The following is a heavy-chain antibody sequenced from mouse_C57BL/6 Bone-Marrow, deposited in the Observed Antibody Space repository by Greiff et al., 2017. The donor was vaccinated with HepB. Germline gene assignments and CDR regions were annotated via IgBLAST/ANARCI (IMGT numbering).Heavy chain of an antibody. D-gene: IGHD2-1*01. CDR1: GFTFSSYG. J-gene: IGHJ4*01. Sequence: EVQRVESGGDLVKPGGSLKLSCAASGFTFSSYGMSWVRQTPDKRLEWVATISSGGSYTYYPDSVKGRFTISRDNAKNTLYLQMSSLKSEDTAMYYCARQKGNPYYYAMDYWGQGTSVTVSS. CDR2: ISSGGSYT. CDR3: ARQKGNPYYYAMDY. V-gene: IGHV5-6*01.